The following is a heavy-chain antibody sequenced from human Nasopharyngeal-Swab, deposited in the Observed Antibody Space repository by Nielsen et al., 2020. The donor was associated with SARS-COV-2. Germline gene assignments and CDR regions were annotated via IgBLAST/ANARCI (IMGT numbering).Heavy chain of an antibody. CDR3: AKADSGYYDAFYYYYMDV. CDR2: IYSGGST. V-gene: IGHV3-53*01. Sequence: VRQAPGKGLEWVSVIYSGGSTYYADSVKGRFTISRDNSKNTLYLQMNSLRAEDTAVYYCAKADSGYYDAFYYYYMDVWGKGTTVTVSS. D-gene: IGHD3-22*01. J-gene: IGHJ6*03.